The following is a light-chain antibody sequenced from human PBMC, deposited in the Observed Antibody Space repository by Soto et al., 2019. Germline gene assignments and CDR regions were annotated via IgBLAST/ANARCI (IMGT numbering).Light chain of an antibody. V-gene: IGKV1-5*03. Sequence: DIQMTQSPSTLSASVGDGVTITCRASQSIGSWLALYQQKPGKAPKLLIYKATNLQSGVPSRFSGSGSGTDFSLTISSLQPVDSATYFCQQYNDFQYTFGPGTKLEI. CDR2: KAT. J-gene: IGKJ2*01. CDR3: QQYNDFQYT. CDR1: QSIGSW.